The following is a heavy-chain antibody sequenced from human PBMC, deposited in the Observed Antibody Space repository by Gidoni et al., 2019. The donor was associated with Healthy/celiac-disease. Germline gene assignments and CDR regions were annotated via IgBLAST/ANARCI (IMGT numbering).Heavy chain of an antibody. CDR3: ARQRGMGIAAAGDYFDY. Sequence: QLQLQESGPGLVKPSETLSLTCTVSGGSIRSSSYYWGWIRQPPGKGLEWIGSIYYSGSTYYNPALKSRVTISVDTSKNQFSLKLSSVTAADTAVYYCARQRGMGIAAAGDYFDYWGQGTLVTVSS. V-gene: IGHV4-39*01. CDR1: GGSIRSSSYY. CDR2: IYYSGST. D-gene: IGHD6-13*01. J-gene: IGHJ4*02.